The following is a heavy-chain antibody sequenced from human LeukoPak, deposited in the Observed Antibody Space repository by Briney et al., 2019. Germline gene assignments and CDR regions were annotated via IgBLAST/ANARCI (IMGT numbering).Heavy chain of an antibody. CDR1: GFTFSTSA. CDR3: AKEGGSYHFDC. Sequence: GGSLRLSCAASGFTFSTSAMNWVRQAPGKGLEWVSAISGDGTNAYYPDSVKGRFTISRDNSKNTVFLQMNSLRAEDTAIYYCAKEGGSYHFDCWGQGTLVTVSS. D-gene: IGHD1-26*01. J-gene: IGHJ4*02. CDR2: ISGDGTNA. V-gene: IGHV3-23*01.